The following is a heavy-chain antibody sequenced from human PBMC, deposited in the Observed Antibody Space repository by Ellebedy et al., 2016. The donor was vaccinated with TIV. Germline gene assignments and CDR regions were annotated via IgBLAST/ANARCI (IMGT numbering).Heavy chain of an antibody. CDR3: ARRDYELLSGGRYFDL. CDR1: GGSITTYY. Sequence: MPSETLSLTCTVSGGSITTYYWSWIRQPPGKGLEWIGYIYDSGKTNYNPAQRSRVPISLDTSTNQFYLTLTSATAADTAVYYCARRDYELLSGGRYFDLWGRGSLVTVSS. V-gene: IGHV4-59*01. CDR2: IYDSGKT. D-gene: IGHD3-9*01. J-gene: IGHJ2*01.